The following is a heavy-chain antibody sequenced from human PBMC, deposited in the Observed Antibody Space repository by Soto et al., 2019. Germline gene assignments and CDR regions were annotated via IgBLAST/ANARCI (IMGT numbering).Heavy chain of an antibody. D-gene: IGHD6-13*01. CDR3: ARGVYSSSWYYYYYGMDV. Sequence: LSLTCTVSGGSISSGGYYWSWIRQHPGKGLEWIGYIYYSGSTYYNPSLKSRVTISVDTSKNQFSLKLSSVTAADTAVYYCARGVYSSSWYYYYYGMDVWGQGTTVTVSS. CDR1: GGSISSGGYY. V-gene: IGHV4-31*03. J-gene: IGHJ6*02. CDR2: IYYSGST.